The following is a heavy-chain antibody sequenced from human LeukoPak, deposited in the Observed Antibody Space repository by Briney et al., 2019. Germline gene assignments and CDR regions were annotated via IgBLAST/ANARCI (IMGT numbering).Heavy chain of an antibody. D-gene: IGHD4-17*01. CDR1: GFTFSSYA. CDR3: AKTHSTRLRWAPLDY. V-gene: IGHV3-23*01. J-gene: IGHJ4*02. Sequence: GGSLRLSCAASGFTFSSYAMSWVRQAPGKELEWVSAISGSGGSTYYADSVKGRFTISRDNSKNTLYLQMNSLRAEDTAVYYCAKTHSTRLRWAPLDYWGQGTLVTVSS. CDR2: ISGSGGST.